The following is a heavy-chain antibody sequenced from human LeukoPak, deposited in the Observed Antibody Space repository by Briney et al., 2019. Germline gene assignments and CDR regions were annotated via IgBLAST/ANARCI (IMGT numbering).Heavy chain of an antibody. CDR1: GGSISSYY. J-gene: IGHJ5*02. D-gene: IGHD3-16*02. CDR2: INHSGST. CDR3: ARGLSDYVWGSYRLNWFDP. Sequence: ASETLSLTCTVSGGSISSYYWSWIRQPPGKGLEWIGEINHSGSTNYNPSLKSRVTISVDTSKNQFSLKLSSVTAADTAVYYCARGLSDYVWGSYRLNWFDPWGQGTLVTVSS. V-gene: IGHV4-34*01.